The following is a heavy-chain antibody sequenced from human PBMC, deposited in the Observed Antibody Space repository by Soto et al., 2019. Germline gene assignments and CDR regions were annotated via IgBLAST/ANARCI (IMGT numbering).Heavy chain of an antibody. CDR3: ARDSEQLVQRSYYVMDV. D-gene: IGHD6-6*01. CDR2: ISAYNGNT. Sequence: ASVKVSCKASGYTFTSYGISWVRQAPGQGLEWMGWISAYNGNTNYAQKLQGRVTMTTDTSTSTAYMELRSLRSDDTAVYYCARDSEQLVQRSYYVMDVWGQGTTVTVSS. V-gene: IGHV1-18*01. CDR1: GYTFTSYG. J-gene: IGHJ6*02.